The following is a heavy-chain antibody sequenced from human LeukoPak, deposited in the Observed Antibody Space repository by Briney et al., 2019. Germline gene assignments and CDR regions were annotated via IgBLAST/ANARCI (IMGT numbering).Heavy chain of an antibody. D-gene: IGHD3-16*02. CDR1: GYTFTGYY. CDR2: INPNSGGT. Sequence: ASVKVSCKASGYTFTGYYMHWVRQAPGQGLEWMGWINPNSGGTNYAQKFQGRVTMTRDTSISTAYMELSRLRSDDTAVYYCATLGTYDYVWGSYRSRDYWGQGTLVTVSS. V-gene: IGHV1-2*02. J-gene: IGHJ4*02. CDR3: ATLGTYDYVWGSYRSRDY.